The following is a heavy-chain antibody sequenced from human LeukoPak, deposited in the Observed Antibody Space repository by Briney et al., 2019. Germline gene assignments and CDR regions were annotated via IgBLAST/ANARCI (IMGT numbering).Heavy chain of an antibody. CDR2: IYPGDSDT. V-gene: IGHV5-51*01. Sequence: GESLKISCKGSGYSFTSYWIGWVRQMPGKGLEWMGIIYPGDSDTRYSPSFQGQVTISADKSISTAYLQWSSLKASDTAMYYCARHRGGYCGGDCYGLFDYWGQGTLVTVSS. D-gene: IGHD2-21*02. CDR1: GYSFTSYW. CDR3: ARHRGGYCGGDCYGLFDY. J-gene: IGHJ4*02.